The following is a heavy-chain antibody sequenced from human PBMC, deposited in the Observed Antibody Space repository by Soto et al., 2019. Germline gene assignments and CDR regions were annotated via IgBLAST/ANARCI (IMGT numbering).Heavy chain of an antibody. D-gene: IGHD3-3*01. CDR2: IWYDGDKK. Sequence: QVQQVESGGGVVQPGTSLRLTCAASGFTFSNYGIHWVRQAPGKAPQWVSVIWYDGDKKYYRDSVKGRFTISRDNSRNAVSLPMRSLTASDTGVYAPAREPAEIPLKYDIWRVTTSYFDPWGQGTLVTVS. CDR1: GFTFSNYG. CDR3: AREPAEIPLKYDIWRVTTSYFDP. V-gene: IGHV3-33*01. J-gene: IGHJ5*02.